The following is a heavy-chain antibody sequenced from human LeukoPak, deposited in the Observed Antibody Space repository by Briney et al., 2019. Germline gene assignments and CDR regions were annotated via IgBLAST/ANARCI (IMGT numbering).Heavy chain of an antibody. V-gene: IGHV3-7*03. CDR3: AKEGSSSWTFPFDS. D-gene: IGHD6-13*01. Sequence: GGSLRLSCAASRFTFSTNWMGWVRQAPGKGLEWVASITPAGSEKYYANSMKGRFTISRDNAKNSLFLQMNSLRADDTGVYYCAKEGSSSWTFPFDSWGQGTLVTVSS. CDR2: ITPAGSEK. CDR1: RFTFSTNW. J-gene: IGHJ4*02.